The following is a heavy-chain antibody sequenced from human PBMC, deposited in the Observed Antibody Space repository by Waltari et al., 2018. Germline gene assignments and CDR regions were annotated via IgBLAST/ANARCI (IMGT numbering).Heavy chain of an antibody. CDR2: ISDDGSNK. V-gene: IGHV3-30*01. CDR1: GFTFSSSA. D-gene: IGHD1-26*01. Sequence: VQLLESGGGVVQPGRSLRLSCAASGFTFSSSAMHWVRQAPGKGLEWVAVISDDGSNKYYADSVKGRFTISRDKSKNTLYLQMNSLRAEDTAVYYCARDRENQGYFDYWGQGTLVTVSS. J-gene: IGHJ4*02. CDR3: ARDRENQGYFDY.